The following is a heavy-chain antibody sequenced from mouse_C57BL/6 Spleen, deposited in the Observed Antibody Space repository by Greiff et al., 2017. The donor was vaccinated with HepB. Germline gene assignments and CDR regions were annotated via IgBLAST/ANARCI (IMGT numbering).Heavy chain of an antibody. CDR1: GYSITSGYY. V-gene: IGHV3-6*01. D-gene: IGHD1-1*01. CDR3: ARDLYYYGSEGNYFDY. Sequence: EVQVVESGPGLVKPSQSLSLTCSVTGYSITSGYYWNWIRQFPGNKLEWMGYISYDGSNNYNPSLKNRISITRDTSKNQFFLKLNSVTTEDTATYYCARDLYYYGSEGNYFDYWGQGTTLTVSS. CDR2: ISYDGSN. J-gene: IGHJ2*01.